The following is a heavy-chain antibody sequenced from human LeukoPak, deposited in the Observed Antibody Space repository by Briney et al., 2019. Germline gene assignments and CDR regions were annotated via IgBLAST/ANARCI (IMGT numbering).Heavy chain of an antibody. V-gene: IGHV1-2*02. CDR2: INPNSGGT. J-gene: IGHJ6*02. D-gene: IGHD4-17*01. Sequence: ASVKVSCKASGYTFTGYYMHWVRQAPGLGLEWMGWINPNSGGTNYAQKFQGRVTMTRDTSISTAYMELSRLRSDDTAVYYCASPKDGVRPYYYYGMDVWGQGTTVTVSS. CDR1: GYTFTGYY. CDR3: ASPKDGVRPYYYYGMDV.